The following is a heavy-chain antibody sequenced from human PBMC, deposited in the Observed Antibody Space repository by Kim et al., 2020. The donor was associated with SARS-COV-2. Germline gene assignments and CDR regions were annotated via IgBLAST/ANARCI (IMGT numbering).Heavy chain of an antibody. Sequence: SETLSLTCTVSGGSISSAGYYWSWIRQHPGKGLEWIGYISYSGNTYYNPSLKSRVTISVDTSKNRFSLRLSSVTAADTAVYYCARERWDLRGYFNWFDPWGQGALVTVSS. CDR3: ARERWDLRGYFNWFDP. D-gene: IGHD1-26*01. CDR2: ISYSGNT. J-gene: IGHJ5*02. CDR1: GGSISSAGYY. V-gene: IGHV4-31*03.